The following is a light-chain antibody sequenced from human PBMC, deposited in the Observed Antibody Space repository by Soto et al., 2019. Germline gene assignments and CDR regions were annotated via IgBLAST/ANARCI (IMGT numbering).Light chain of an antibody. V-gene: IGLV1-40*01. Sequence: QSVLTQPPSVSGAPGQRVTISCTGSSSNIGAGYDVHWYQQLPGTAPKLLIYVNSNRPSGVSDRFSGSKSGTSASLAITGLQAEDEADYYCQSYDSSLSGDVFGTGTKVTVL. J-gene: IGLJ1*01. CDR2: VNS. CDR3: QSYDSSLSGDV. CDR1: SSNIGAGYD.